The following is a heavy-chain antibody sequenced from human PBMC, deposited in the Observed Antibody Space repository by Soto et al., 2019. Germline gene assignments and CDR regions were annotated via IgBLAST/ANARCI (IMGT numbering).Heavy chain of an antibody. Sequence: EVHLVESGGGLVKPGGSLRLSCTASGFTLSSYTMTWVRQAPGKGLEWVSSISSSSSYIYYADSVRGRFTISRDNAKNSLYLQMTSLRAEDTAVYYCVRPGGTSSVYWGQGTLVTVSS. CDR3: VRPGGTSSVY. D-gene: IGHD6-6*01. J-gene: IGHJ4*02. V-gene: IGHV3-21*01. CDR2: ISSSSSYI. CDR1: GFTLSSYT.